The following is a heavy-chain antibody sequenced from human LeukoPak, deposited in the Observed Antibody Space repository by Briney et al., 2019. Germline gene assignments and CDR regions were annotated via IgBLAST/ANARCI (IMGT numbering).Heavy chain of an antibody. J-gene: IGHJ3*02. Sequence: ASVKVSCKASGHTFTRYYIHWVRQAPGQGLEWMGWISAYNGNTNYAQKLQGRVTMTTDTSTSTAYMELRSLRSDDTAVYYCAREAYYYDSSGYYYDAFDIWGQGTMVTVSS. CDR2: ISAYNGNT. CDR1: GHTFTRYY. CDR3: AREAYYYDSSGYYYDAFDI. D-gene: IGHD3-22*01. V-gene: IGHV1-18*04.